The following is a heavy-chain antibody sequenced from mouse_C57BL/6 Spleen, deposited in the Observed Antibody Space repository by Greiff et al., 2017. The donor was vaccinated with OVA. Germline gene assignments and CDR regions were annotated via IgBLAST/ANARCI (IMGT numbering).Heavy chain of an antibody. CDR3: TRDTVYYAMNY. V-gene: IGHV5-9-1*02. CDR1: GFTFSSYA. Sequence: EVKAVESGEGLVKPGGSLKLSCAASGFTFSSYAMSWVRQSPEKRLEWVAYISSGGDYIYYADTVKGRFTISRDNARNTLYLQMSSLKSEDTAMYYCTRDTVYYAMNYWGQGTSVTVSS. J-gene: IGHJ4*01. D-gene: IGHD1-1*01. CDR2: ISSGGDYI.